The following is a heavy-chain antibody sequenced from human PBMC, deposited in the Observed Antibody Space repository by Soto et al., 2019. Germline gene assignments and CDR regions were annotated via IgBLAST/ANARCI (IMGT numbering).Heavy chain of an antibody. V-gene: IGHV1-69*02. D-gene: IGHD2-15*01. CDR3: AFCSGGSCYVGTFDY. Sequence: SVKVSCKASGGTFSSYTISWVRQAPGQGLEWMGRIIPILGIANYAQKFQGRVTITADKSTSTAYMELSSLRSEDTAVYYCAFCSGGSCYVGTFDYWGQGTLVTVSS. CDR2: IIPILGIA. J-gene: IGHJ4*02. CDR1: GGTFSSYT.